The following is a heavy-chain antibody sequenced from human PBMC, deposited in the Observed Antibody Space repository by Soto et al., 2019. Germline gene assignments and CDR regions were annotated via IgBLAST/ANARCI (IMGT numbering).Heavy chain of an antibody. D-gene: IGHD3-22*01. CDR1: GFTVSSNY. CDR2: IYSGGST. CDR3: AREGYYYAIDY. V-gene: IGHV3-53*01. J-gene: IGHJ4*02. Sequence: GGSLRLSCAASGFTVSSNYMSWVRQAPGKGLEWVSVIYSGGSTYYADSVKGRFTISRDNSKNTLYLQMNSLRAEDTAVYYCAREGYYYAIDYWGQGTLVTVSS.